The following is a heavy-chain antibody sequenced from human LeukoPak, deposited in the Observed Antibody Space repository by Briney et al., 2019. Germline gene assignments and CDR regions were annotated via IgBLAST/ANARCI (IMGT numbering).Heavy chain of an antibody. CDR2: ISSSSSYI. V-gene: IGHV3-21*01. CDR3: ARDPLYYGSGSYFDY. Sequence: GGSLRLSCAASGFTFSSYSMNWVRQAPGKGLEWVSSISSSSSYIYYAGSVKGRFTISRDNAKNSLYLQMNSLRAEDTAVYYCARDPLYYGSGSYFDYWGQGTLVTVSS. CDR1: GFTFSSYS. D-gene: IGHD3-10*01. J-gene: IGHJ4*02.